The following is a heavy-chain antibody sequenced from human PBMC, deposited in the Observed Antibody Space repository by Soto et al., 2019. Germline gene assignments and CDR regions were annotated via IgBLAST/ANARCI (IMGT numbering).Heavy chain of an antibody. Sequence: QVQLVQSGAEVKKPGASVKVSCKPSGYTFTSYGITWVRQAPVQGLEWMGWISAYNGNTNYAQKFQGRVTMTTDTSTSTAYMELRSLGSDDTAVYYCASGWFGEFVYQFDYWGQGTLVTVSS. CDR3: ASGWFGEFVYQFDY. V-gene: IGHV1-18*01. CDR2: ISAYNGNT. CDR1: GYTFTSYG. D-gene: IGHD3-10*01. J-gene: IGHJ4*02.